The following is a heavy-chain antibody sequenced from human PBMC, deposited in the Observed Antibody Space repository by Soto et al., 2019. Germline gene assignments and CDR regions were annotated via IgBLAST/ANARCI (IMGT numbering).Heavy chain of an antibody. CDR2: ITNSGDTM. CDR1: GFTFSAHA. V-gene: IGHV3-48*01. CDR3: VSAQWFGSY. D-gene: IGHD3-10*01. J-gene: IGHJ4*02. Sequence: EVQLVESGGGLVQPGGSLRLSCAASGFTFSAHAMNWVRQAPGKGLEGVSYITNSGDTMHYADTVQSRFTISRDNPKNSLYLKMNSLRVEDTAVYYCVSAQWFGSYWGQGALVTVSS.